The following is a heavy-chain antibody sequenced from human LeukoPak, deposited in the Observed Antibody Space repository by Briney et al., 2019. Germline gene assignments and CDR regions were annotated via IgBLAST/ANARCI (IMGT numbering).Heavy chain of an antibody. V-gene: IGHV3-74*01. CDR1: GFSVSRSW. J-gene: IGHJ4*02. Sequence: GGSLRLSCAASGFSVSRSWMNWARQAPGRGLVWVSDINSDGSSTNYADSVKGRFTISRDTVKNTLYLQMNSLRAEDTAVYYCARWSPSFWGQGTLVTVSS. CDR2: INSDGSST. CDR3: ARWSPSF. D-gene: IGHD4-23*01.